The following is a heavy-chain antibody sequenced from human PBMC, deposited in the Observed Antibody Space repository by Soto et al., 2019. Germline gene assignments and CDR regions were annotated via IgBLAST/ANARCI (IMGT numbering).Heavy chain of an antibody. D-gene: IGHD3-3*01. CDR3: ARRDGDGVVIIGGRFDP. J-gene: IGHJ5*02. Sequence: GESRKISCKGSGYSFTSYWIGWVRQMPGKGLEWMGIIYPGDSDTRYSPSSQGQVTISADKSISTAYLQWSSLKASDTAMYYCARRDGDGVVIIGGRFDPWGQGTLVTVSS. CDR1: GYSFTSYW. V-gene: IGHV5-51*01. CDR2: IYPGDSDT.